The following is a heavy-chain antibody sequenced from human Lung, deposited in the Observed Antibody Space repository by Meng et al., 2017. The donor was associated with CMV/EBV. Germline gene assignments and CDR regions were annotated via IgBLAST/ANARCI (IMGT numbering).Heavy chain of an antibody. CDR3: ARVPKDDFWSACNSIDY. CDR1: YMFTEHY. J-gene: IGHJ4*02. D-gene: IGHD3-3*01. CDR2: IIPTSGGT. V-gene: IGHV1-2*02. Sequence: YMFTEHYIHWVRQAPGQGFEWLGWIIPTSGGTEFARKFQGRVTITRDTSIDTTYMEVSGLTADDTAVYYCARVPKDDFWSACNSIDYWGQGTLVTVSS.